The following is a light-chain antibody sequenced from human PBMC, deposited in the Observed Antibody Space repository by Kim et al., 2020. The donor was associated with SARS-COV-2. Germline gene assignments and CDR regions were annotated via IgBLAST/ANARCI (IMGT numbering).Light chain of an antibody. Sequence: DIQMTQSPSSLSASVGDTVTITCRASQAIRNDLAWYQQRPGKAPKLLIYAASSLQSGVPSRFSGSGSGTDFTLTISGLQPEDIATYYCQKYNSAPHTFGQGTKLEIK. J-gene: IGKJ2*01. CDR3: QKYNSAPHT. CDR1: QAIRND. CDR2: AAS. V-gene: IGKV1-27*01.